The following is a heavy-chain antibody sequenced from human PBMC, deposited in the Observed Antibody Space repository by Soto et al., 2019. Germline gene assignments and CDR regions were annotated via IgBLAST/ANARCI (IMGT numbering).Heavy chain of an antibody. V-gene: IGHV4-61*01. J-gene: IGHJ4*02. CDR1: GDSVTSVNYF. CDR3: ARGEGNSYYACHFDT. D-gene: IGHD2-21*01. Sequence: NPSETLSLTCAVSGDSVTSVNYFWTWIRQPPGGGLEWIGYISNSGISKYNPSLKSRVAMSQDTSKNQFSLNLHSVTAADTAVYFCARGEGNSYYACHFDTWGQGALVTVSS. CDR2: ISNSGIS.